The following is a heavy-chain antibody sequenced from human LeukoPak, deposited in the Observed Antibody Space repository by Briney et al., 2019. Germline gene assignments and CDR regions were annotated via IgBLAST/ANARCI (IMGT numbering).Heavy chain of an antibody. Sequence: GGSLRLSRAASGFTFSSYAMSWVRQAPGKGLEWVSAISGSGGSTYYADSVKGRFTISRDNSKNTLYLQMNSLRAEDTAVYYCAKDPHSSSWYRLAFDIWGQGTMVTVSS. V-gene: IGHV3-23*01. J-gene: IGHJ3*02. CDR3: AKDPHSSSWYRLAFDI. D-gene: IGHD6-13*01. CDR2: ISGSGGST. CDR1: GFTFSSYA.